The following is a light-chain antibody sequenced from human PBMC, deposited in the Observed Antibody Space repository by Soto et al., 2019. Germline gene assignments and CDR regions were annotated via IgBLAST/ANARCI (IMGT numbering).Light chain of an antibody. Sequence: EVVMTQSPATLSVSPGERVNLSCRSSQTVADNLAWYQQKPGQAPRLLIYRASTRATGVPARFSGSGSGTEFTLTISSLQSEDVSVYFCQQYNRWPRAFGQGTKVDIK. CDR2: RAS. V-gene: IGKV3-15*01. CDR3: QQYNRWPRA. CDR1: QTVADN. J-gene: IGKJ1*01.